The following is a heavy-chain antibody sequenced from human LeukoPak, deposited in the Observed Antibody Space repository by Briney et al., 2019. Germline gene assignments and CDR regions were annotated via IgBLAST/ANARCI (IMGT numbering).Heavy chain of an antibody. CDR1: GGSISSGSYY. CDR2: IYTSGST. J-gene: IGHJ3*02. V-gene: IGHV4-61*02. Sequence: PSETLSLTCTVSGGSISSGSYYWSWIRQPAGKGLEWIGRIYTSGSTNYNPSLKSRVTISVDTSKNQFSLKLSSVTAADTAVYYCARDPAVGPLTDAFDIWGQGTMVTVSS. CDR3: ARDPAVGPLTDAFDI.